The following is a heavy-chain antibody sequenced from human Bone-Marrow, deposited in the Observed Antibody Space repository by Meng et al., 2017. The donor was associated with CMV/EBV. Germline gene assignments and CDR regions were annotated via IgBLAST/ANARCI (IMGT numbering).Heavy chain of an antibody. CDR1: GFTFSSYS. CDR3: AKDLRWLQSFYFDH. J-gene: IGHJ4*02. Sequence: GESLKISCAASGFTFSSYSMNWVRQAPGKGLEWVSVISGDGGATDYADSVKGRFTVSRDNSKNTLYLQMNSLRAGDTALYYCAKDLRWLQSFYFDHWGQGTLVTVSS. CDR2: ISGDGGAT. V-gene: IGHV3-23*01. D-gene: IGHD5-24*01.